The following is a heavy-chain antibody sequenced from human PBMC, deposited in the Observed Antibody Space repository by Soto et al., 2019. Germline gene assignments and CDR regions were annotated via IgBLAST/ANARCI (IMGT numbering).Heavy chain of an antibody. CDR3: ARDTSGYDDVGY. CDR2: ISSSSSYI. D-gene: IGHD5-12*01. CDR1: GFTFSSYS. V-gene: IGHV3-21*01. J-gene: IGHJ4*02. Sequence: EVQLVESGGGLVKPGGSLRLSCAASGFTFSSYSMNWVRQAPGKGLEWVSSISSSSSYIYYADSVKGRFIISRDNAKNSLYLQMNSLRAEDTAVYYCARDTSGYDDVGYWGQGTLVTVSS.